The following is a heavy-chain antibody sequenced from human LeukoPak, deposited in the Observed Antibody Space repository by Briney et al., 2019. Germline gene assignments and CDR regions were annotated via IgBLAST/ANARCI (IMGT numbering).Heavy chain of an antibody. D-gene: IGHD6-6*01. CDR1: GYTFTVYY. J-gene: IGHJ5*02. Sequence: ASVTVSCKASGYTFTVYYMHWVRQAPGQGLEWMGWINPNSGGTNYAQKFQGRVTITRDTSISTAYMELSRLRSDDTAVYYCARLGSREYSSSEHWFDPWGQGTLVTVSS. CDR2: INPNSGGT. CDR3: ARLGSREYSSSEHWFDP. V-gene: IGHV1-2*02.